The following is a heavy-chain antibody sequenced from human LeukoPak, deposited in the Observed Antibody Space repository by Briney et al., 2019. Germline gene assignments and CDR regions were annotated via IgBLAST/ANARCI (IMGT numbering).Heavy chain of an antibody. D-gene: IGHD6-19*01. J-gene: IGHJ4*02. CDR2: ISGSGGTT. CDR1: GFTFSSYD. V-gene: IGHV3-23*01. Sequence: GGSLRLSCAASGFTFSSYDMTWVRQAPGKGLEWVPSISGSGGTTYYADSVKGRFTIPRDNSKNTLYLQMNSLRAEDTALYYCAKDRGSGWGIDYWGQGTLVTVSS. CDR3: AKDRGSGWGIDY.